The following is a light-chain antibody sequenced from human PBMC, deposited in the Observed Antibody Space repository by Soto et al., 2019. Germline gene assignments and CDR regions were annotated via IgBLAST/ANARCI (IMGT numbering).Light chain of an antibody. CDR2: AAS. Sequence: DVQMTQSPSSLSASVGDIDTITCRASQTINSYLNWYQQKPGKAPKLLIYAASSLKSGVPSRFSGSGSGTDLTLTISNLQPEDFATYYCQQSYSTFKTFGQGTKVESK. V-gene: IGKV1-39*01. J-gene: IGKJ1*01. CDR3: QQSYSTFKT. CDR1: QTINSY.